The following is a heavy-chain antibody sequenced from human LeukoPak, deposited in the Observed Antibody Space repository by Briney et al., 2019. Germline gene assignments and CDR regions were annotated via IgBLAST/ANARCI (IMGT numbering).Heavy chain of an antibody. CDR2: INHSGST. CDR3: ARSSYYYGSGSYAFDI. CDR1: GGSFRGYY. V-gene: IGHV4-34*01. J-gene: IGHJ3*02. Sequence: SETLSLTCAVYGGSFRGYYWSWIRQPPGKGLEWIGEINHSGSTNYNPSLKSRVTISVDTSKNQFSLKLSSVTAADTAAYYCARSSYYYGSGSYAFDIWGQGTMVTVSS. D-gene: IGHD3-10*01.